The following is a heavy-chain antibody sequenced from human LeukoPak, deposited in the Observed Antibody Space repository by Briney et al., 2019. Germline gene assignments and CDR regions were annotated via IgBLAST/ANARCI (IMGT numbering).Heavy chain of an antibody. CDR2: ISNDGGNK. Sequence: GGSLRLSCAASGFTSSRYGIHWVRQAPGKGLEWVAVISNDGGNKYYTDSVKGRFTISRDNSKNTLYLQMNSLRAEDTAVYYCAKQGDNSGLDYWGQGTLVTVSS. J-gene: IGHJ4*02. V-gene: IGHV3-30*18. D-gene: IGHD5-24*01. CDR3: AKQGDNSGLDY. CDR1: GFTSSRYG.